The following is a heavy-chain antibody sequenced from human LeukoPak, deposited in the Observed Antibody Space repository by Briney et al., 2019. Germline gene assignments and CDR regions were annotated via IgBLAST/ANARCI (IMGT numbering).Heavy chain of an antibody. V-gene: IGHV3-53*01. Sequence: GGSLRLSCAASGFXVSTNYINWVRQAPGKGLEWVSVIYSGGRTYYADSVKGRFTISRDNSKNTLYLQMNSLRAEDTAVYYCARDTVTTFRFRDYYYYGMDVWGQGTTVTVSS. CDR3: ARDTVTTFRFRDYYYYGMDV. D-gene: IGHD4-17*01. CDR1: GFXVSTNY. CDR2: IYSGGRT. J-gene: IGHJ6*02.